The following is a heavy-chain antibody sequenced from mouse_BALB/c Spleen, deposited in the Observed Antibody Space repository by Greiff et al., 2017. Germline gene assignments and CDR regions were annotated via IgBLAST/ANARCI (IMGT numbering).Heavy chain of an antibody. CDR2: LRNKANGYTT. Sequence: DVMLVESGGGLVQPGGSLRLSCATSGFTFTDYYMSWVRQPPGKALEWLGFLRNKANGYTTEYSASVKGRFTISIDNSQSILYLQMNTLRAEDSATYYCARANYGSNPYAMDYWGQGTSVTVSS. V-gene: IGHV7-3*02. CDR3: ARANYGSNPYAMDY. J-gene: IGHJ4*01. CDR1: GFTFTDYY. D-gene: IGHD1-1*01.